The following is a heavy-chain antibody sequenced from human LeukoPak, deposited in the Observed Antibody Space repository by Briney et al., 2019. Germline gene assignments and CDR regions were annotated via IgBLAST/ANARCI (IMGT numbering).Heavy chain of an antibody. J-gene: IGHJ6*04. CDR3: ARDQLAMVRGAKYGMDV. CDR2: IYYSGST. CDR1: GGSISSSGYY. Sequence: PSETLSLTCTVSGGSISSSGYYWRWIRQHPGKGLEWIGYIYYSGSTYYNPSLKSRVTISVDTSKNQFSLKLSSVTAADTAVYYCARDQLAMVRGAKYGMDVWGKGTTVTVSS. V-gene: IGHV4-31*03. D-gene: IGHD3-10*01.